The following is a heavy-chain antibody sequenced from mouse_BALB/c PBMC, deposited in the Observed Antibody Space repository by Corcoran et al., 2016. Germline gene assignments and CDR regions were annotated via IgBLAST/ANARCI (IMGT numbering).Heavy chain of an antibody. CDR2: IDPENGNT. CDR3: ARSGTFDY. D-gene: IGHD3-3*01. Sequence: EVLLQQSGAELVRPGALVKLSCKASGFNIKDYYMHWVKQRPEQGLEWIGWIDPENGNTIYDPKFQGKASITADTSSNTAYLQLSSLTSEDTPVYYCARSGTFDYWGQGTTLTVSS. CDR1: GFNIKDYY. V-gene: IGHV14-1*02. J-gene: IGHJ2*01.